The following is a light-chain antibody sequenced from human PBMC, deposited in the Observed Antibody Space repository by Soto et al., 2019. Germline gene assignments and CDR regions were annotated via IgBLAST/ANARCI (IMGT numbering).Light chain of an antibody. Sequence: QSVLTQPPSASGSPGQSVTISCTGTSSDVGGYNYVSWHQQHPGKAPKIMIYEVSKRPSGVPNRFSGSKSGNTASLTVSWLQAEDEAGDYFSSYAGNNNYVFGTGTKVTVL. CDR2: EVS. CDR3: SSYAGNNNYV. CDR1: SSDVGGYNY. V-gene: IGLV2-8*01. J-gene: IGLJ1*01.